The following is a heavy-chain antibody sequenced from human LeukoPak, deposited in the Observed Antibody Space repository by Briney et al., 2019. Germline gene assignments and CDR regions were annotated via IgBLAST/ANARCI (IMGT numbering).Heavy chain of an antibody. CDR3: AKDGDYSGYPKPYYYFYMDV. D-gene: IGHD5-12*01. CDR2: IRYDGNNK. J-gene: IGHJ6*03. V-gene: IGHV3-30*02. CDR1: AFTFRSYG. Sequence: GGSLRLSCAASAFTFRSYGMHWVRQAPGKGLEWVAVIRYDGNNKYYADSVKGRFTISRDMSKNTVFLQMNSLRIEDTAVYYCAKDGDYSGYPKPYYYFYMDVWGKGTTVTISS.